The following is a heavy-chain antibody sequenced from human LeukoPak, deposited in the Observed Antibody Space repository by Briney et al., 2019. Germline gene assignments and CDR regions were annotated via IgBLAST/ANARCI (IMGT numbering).Heavy chain of an antibody. V-gene: IGHV3-23*01. CDR3: AKGVTSSSWYRGGDY. J-gene: IGHJ4*02. D-gene: IGHD6-13*01. CDR2: ISASGGST. Sequence: PGGSLRLSCAASGFTFTSYAMTWVRQAPGKGLEWVSSISASGGSTYYADSVKGRFTISRDNSKVYLQMDSLQVRDTAVYYCAKGVTSSSWYRGGDYWGQGTLVTVSS. CDR1: GFTFTSYA.